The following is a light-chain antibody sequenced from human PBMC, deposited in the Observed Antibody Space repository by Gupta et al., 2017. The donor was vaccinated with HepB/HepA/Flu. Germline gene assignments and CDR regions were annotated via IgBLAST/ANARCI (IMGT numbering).Light chain of an antibody. V-gene: IGLV1-51*01. Sequence: QSVLTQPPSVSAAPGQKVTISCSASNSNIGNNYVSWYQQLPGTAPKLIMYDNNKRPSGIPDRFSGSKSGTSATLTSNGLKTGDEAEYYCGRWDRSLSGWIFGGWTKLTVL. CDR1: NSNIGNNY. CDR2: DNN. J-gene: IGLJ2*01. CDR3: GRWDRSLSGWI.